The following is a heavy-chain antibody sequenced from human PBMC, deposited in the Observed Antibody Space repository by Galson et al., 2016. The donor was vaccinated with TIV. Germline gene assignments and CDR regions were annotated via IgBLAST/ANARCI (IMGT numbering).Heavy chain of an antibody. V-gene: IGHV5-51*03. D-gene: IGHD5-12*01. CDR1: GYSFPNNW. J-gene: IGHJ4*02. CDR3: ARALGYSGYSYGYFDS. Sequence: QSGAEVKKPGESLKISCRVSGYSFPNNWIAWVREMPGKGLELMGIMYVADSDVTYSPPFEGQVTISVDESVSTAYLQWSSLEASDSAIYYCARALGYSGYSYGYFDSWGQGTRVTVSS. CDR2: MYVADSDV.